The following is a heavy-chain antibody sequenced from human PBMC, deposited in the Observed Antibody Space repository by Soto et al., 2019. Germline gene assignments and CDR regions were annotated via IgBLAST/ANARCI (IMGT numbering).Heavy chain of an antibody. Sequence: SVKVSCKASGGTFSSYAISWVRQAPGQGLEWMGGIIPIFGTANYAQKFQGRVTITADESTSTAYMELSSLRSEDTAVYYCARDFSQQLAPPGYWGQGTLVTVSS. CDR3: ARDFSQQLAPPGY. J-gene: IGHJ4*02. CDR1: GGTFSSYA. V-gene: IGHV1-69*13. D-gene: IGHD6-13*01. CDR2: IIPIFGTA.